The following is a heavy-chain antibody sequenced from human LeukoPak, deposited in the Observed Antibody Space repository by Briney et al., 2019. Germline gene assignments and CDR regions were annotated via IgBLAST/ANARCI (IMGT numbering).Heavy chain of an antibody. D-gene: IGHD2-2*01. CDR2: IKQDGSEK. V-gene: IGHV3-7*01. CDR3: ARWGSSTSRGGGLDV. Sequence: GGSLRLSCAASGFTFSSYWMSWVRQAPGKGLEWVANIKQDGSEKYYVDSVKGRFTISRDNAKNSLYLQMNSLRAEDTAVYYCARWGSSTSRGGGLDVWGKGTTVTVSS. J-gene: IGHJ6*04. CDR1: GFTFSSYW.